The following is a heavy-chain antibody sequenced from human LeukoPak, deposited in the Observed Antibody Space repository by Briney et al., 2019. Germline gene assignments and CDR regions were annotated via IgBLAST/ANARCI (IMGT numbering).Heavy chain of an antibody. Sequence: ASVKVSCKASGGTFSSYAISWVRQAPGQGLEWMGGIIPIFGTANYAQKLQGRVTMTTDTSTSTAYMELRSLRSDDTAVYYCAREGLDRVGFDYWGQGTLVTVSS. CDR3: AREGLDRVGFDY. J-gene: IGHJ4*02. CDR1: GGTFSSYA. V-gene: IGHV1-69*05. D-gene: IGHD3-22*01. CDR2: IIPIFGTA.